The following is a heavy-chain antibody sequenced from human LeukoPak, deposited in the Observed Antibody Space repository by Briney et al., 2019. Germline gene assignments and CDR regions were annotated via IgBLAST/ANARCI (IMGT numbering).Heavy chain of an antibody. CDR1: GLTFSDAW. CDR3: ATGGIVVVPTAPWAGFDY. J-gene: IGHJ4*02. D-gene: IGHD2-2*01. Sequence: GGSLRLSCVVSGLTFSDAWMNWVRQAPGKGLEWVGRIKSNPNGGTTEYAAPVKGRFTVSRDDSKDTFYLQMNSLKTEDTAVYYCATGGIVVVPTAPWAGFDYWGQGTLVTVSS. CDR2: IKSNPNGGTT. V-gene: IGHV3-15*01.